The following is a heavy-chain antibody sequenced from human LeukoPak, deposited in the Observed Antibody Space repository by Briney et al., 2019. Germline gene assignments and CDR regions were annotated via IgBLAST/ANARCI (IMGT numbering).Heavy chain of an antibody. CDR1: GYIFTNYW. CDR2: IYPGDSDT. J-gene: IGHJ4*02. Sequence: GESLKIYCKGSGYIFTNYWIAWVRQMPGKGLELVGMIYPGDSDTTYSPSFQGQVTISVDKSITTAYLQWSSLKASDTAMYYCARQSGGGGSYPGYWGQGALVTVSS. D-gene: IGHD3-16*01. CDR3: ARQSGGGGSYPGY. V-gene: IGHV5-51*01.